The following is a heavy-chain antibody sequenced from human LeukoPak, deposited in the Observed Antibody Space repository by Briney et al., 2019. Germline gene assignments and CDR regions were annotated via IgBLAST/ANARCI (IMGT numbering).Heavy chain of an antibody. CDR3: GKMRGEYCSGGSCYGNWFDP. D-gene: IGHD2-15*01. CDR2: ISYDGSNK. J-gene: IGHJ5*02. V-gene: IGHV3-30*18. CDR1: GFTFSSYG. Sequence: GGSLRLSCAASGFTFSSYGMHWVRQAPGKGLEWVAVISYDGSNKYYADSVEGRFTISRDNSKNTQYLQMNSLRAEDTDVYYCGKMRGEYCSGGSCYGNWFDPWGQGTLVSVSS.